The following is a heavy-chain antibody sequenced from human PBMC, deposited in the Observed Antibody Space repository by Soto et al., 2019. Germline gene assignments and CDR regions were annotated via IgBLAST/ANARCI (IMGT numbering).Heavy chain of an antibody. D-gene: IGHD3-10*01. J-gene: IGHJ4*02. V-gene: IGHV4-39*02. CDR3: ASQDLWSGQPLEF. CDR2: IYYGGNT. Sequence: GRKHQPPGKGLEWIGSIYYGGNTLYYRSRKSRVTMSVDASKNDFSLKLSSVTAADTAVYYCASQDLWSGQPLEFWGQGTLVTVSS.